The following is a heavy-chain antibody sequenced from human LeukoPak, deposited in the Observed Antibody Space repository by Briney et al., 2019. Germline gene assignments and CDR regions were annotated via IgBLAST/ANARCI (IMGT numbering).Heavy chain of an antibody. CDR1: GFTFSSYA. CDR2: ISYDGSNK. CDR3: AREQYCSGGGCYSALDY. Sequence: GGSLRLSCAASGFTFSSYAMHWVRQAPGKGLEWVAVISYDGSNKYYADSVKGRFTISRDNSKNTLYLQMNSLRAEDTAVYYCAREQYCSGGGCYSALDYWGQGTLVTVSS. V-gene: IGHV3-30-3*01. J-gene: IGHJ4*02. D-gene: IGHD2-15*01.